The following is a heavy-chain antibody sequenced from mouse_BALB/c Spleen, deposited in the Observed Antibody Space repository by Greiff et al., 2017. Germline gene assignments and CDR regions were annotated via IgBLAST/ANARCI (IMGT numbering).Heavy chain of an antibody. CDR1: GFTFSDYY. V-gene: IGHV5-4*02. J-gene: IGHJ4*01. Sequence: DVKLVESGGGLVKPGGSLKLSCAASGFTFSDYYMYWVRQTPEKRLEWVATISDGGSYTYYPDSVKGRFTISRDNAKNNLYLQMSSLKSEDTAMYYCARSGNYKDYAMDYWGQGTSVTVSS. D-gene: IGHD2-1*01. CDR3: ARSGNYKDYAMDY. CDR2: ISDGGSYT.